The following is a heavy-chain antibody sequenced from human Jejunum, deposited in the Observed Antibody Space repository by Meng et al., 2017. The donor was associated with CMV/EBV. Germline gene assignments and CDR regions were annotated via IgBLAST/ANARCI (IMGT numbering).Heavy chain of an antibody. Sequence: QITLKDSRPTLVKPTPPLTLTCSFSGFSPVTRGEGVGWIRQPPGKALEGLALIYWGDRERYSPSLNYRLTITKDTSKNEVVLTMTDMDPVDTGTYYCTHFVGGYYPSRPDFWGQGTLVTVSS. D-gene: IGHD1-26*01. CDR1: GFSPVTRGEG. V-gene: IGHV2-5*02. CDR3: THFVGGYYPSRPDF. J-gene: IGHJ4*02. CDR2: IYWGDRE.